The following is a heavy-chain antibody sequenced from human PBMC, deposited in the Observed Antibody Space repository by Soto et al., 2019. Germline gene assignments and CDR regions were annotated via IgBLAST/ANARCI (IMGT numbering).Heavy chain of an antibody. D-gene: IGHD6-19*01. CDR2: MNPNSGNT. J-gene: IGHJ3*02. Sequence: ASVPVYFPASGSTYTSYDINLVRQAPGQGLEWMGWMNPNSGNTGYAQKFQGRVTMTRNTSISTAYMELSSLRSEDTAVYYCARAAVAVADAFDIWGQGTMVTVSS. CDR1: GSTYTSYD. V-gene: IGHV1-8*01. CDR3: ARAAVAVADAFDI.